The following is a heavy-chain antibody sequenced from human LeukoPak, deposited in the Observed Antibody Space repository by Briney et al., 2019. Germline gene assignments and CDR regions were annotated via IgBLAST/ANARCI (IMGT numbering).Heavy chain of an antibody. V-gene: IGHV3-23*01. D-gene: IGHD3-16*01. J-gene: IGHJ3*02. Sequence: GGSLRLSCAASGFTFSTYTMTWVRQAPGKGLEWVSSISGGAAYTYYADSVKGQLTTSRDNSKNTLYLQMNSLRTEDTAVYHCSRDGGEGGNSAFDIWGQGTMVTVSS. CDR2: ISGGAAYT. CDR3: SRDGGEGGNSAFDI. CDR1: GFTFSTYT.